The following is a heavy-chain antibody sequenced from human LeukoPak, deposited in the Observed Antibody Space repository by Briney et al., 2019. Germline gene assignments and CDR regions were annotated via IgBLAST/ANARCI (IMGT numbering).Heavy chain of an antibody. V-gene: IGHV1-18*01. CDR1: GYTFTIYG. Sequence: ASVRVSCKASGYTFTIYGISGVRQAPGQGREWMVWIRAYNDNTNYAQKIQGRVTMTTDTSTSTAYIELRRLRSDDTAVYYCARVNYDILTGFDYWGQGALVTVSS. D-gene: IGHD3-9*01. CDR2: IRAYNDNT. J-gene: IGHJ4*02. CDR3: ARVNYDILTGFDY.